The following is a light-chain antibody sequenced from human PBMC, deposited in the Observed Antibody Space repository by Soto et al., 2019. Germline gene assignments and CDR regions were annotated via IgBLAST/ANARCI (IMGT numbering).Light chain of an antibody. CDR2: GAS. Sequence: DIVLTHSPGTLSLSPGERATLSCRASQSVSSNYLAWYQQKPGQAPRLLIYGASSRATAIPDRFSGSGSGTDFALTISRLEPEDFAVYYCQQFGTSPPSTFGQGTRLEIK. CDR3: QQFGTSPPST. J-gene: IGKJ5*01. CDR1: QSVSSNY. V-gene: IGKV3-20*01.